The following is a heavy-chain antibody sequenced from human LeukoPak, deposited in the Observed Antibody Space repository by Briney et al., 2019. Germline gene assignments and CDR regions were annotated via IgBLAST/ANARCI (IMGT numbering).Heavy chain of an antibody. Sequence: GSLRPSCVASGFTFRSYSIHWVRQAPGKGLEWVAVISYDGSNKYYADSVKGRFTISRDNSKNTLYLQMNSLRAEDTAVYYCARQYNSGLDYWGQGTLVTVSS. V-gene: IGHV3-30*04. J-gene: IGHJ4*02. CDR3: ARQYNSGLDY. CDR1: GFTFRSYS. CDR2: ISYDGSNK. D-gene: IGHD5-12*01.